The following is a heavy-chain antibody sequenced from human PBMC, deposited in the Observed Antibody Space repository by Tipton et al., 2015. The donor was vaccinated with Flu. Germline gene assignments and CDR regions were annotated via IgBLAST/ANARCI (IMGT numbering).Heavy chain of an antibody. V-gene: IGHV3-74*01. Sequence: GSLRLSCAASGFTFSTYWMHWVRQVPGKGLVWVSRINTDGSTTNYADSVKGRFTISRDNAKNTLYLQMSSLRAEGTAVYYCARVDYYDKGRSMDVWGQGTTVTVSS. J-gene: IGHJ6*02. CDR2: INTDGSTT. CDR3: ARVDYYDKGRSMDV. CDR1: GFTFSTYW. D-gene: IGHD3-22*01.